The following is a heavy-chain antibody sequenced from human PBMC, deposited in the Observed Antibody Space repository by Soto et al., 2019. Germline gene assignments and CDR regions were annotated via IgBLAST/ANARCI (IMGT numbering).Heavy chain of an antibody. CDR3: AKDSGYCSGGSCSDAIDY. J-gene: IGHJ4*02. D-gene: IGHD2-15*01. CDR2: ISYDGSNK. CDR1: GFTFSSYG. V-gene: IGHV3-30*18. Sequence: LRLSCAASGFTFSSYGMHWVRQAPGKGLEWVAVISYDGSNKYYADSVKGRFTISRDNSKNTLYLQMNSLRAEDTAVYYCAKDSGYCSGGSCSDAIDYWGQGTLVTVSS.